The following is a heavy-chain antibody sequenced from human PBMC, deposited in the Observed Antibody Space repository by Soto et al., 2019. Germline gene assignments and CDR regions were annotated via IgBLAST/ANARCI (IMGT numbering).Heavy chain of an antibody. CDR1: GFSLSTSGVG. CDR3: AHGTSYCSGGSGYASFAS. CDR2: IYWDDDK. D-gene: IGHD2-15*01. Sequence: QITLKESGPTLVKPTQPLTLTCTFSGFSLSTSGVGVGWIRQPPGKALEWLALIYWDDDKRYRPSLKSRLSRSKDSAKNRVVLTRTNRDPVGPATDSCAHGTSYCSGGSGYASFASWGQGALVT. J-gene: IGHJ4*02. V-gene: IGHV2-5*02.